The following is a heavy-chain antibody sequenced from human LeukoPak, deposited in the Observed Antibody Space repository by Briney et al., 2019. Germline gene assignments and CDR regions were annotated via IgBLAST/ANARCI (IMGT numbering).Heavy chain of an antibody. Sequence: SQTLSLTCAISGDSVSSTAWNWIRQSPSRGLEWLGGTYYRSKWYNDYAVSVKSRITINPDTSKNQFSLQLNSVTPEDTAVYYCARGGRGYCTSSSCYFDYWGQGTLVTVSS. CDR2: TYYRSKWYN. CDR1: GDSVSSTA. D-gene: IGHD2-2*01. V-gene: IGHV6-1*01. J-gene: IGHJ4*02. CDR3: ARGGRGYCTSSSCYFDY.